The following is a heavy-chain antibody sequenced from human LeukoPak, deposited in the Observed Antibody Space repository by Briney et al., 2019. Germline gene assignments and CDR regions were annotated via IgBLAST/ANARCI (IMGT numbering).Heavy chain of an antibody. CDR2: ISAYNGNT. D-gene: IGHD3-22*01. CDR3: ARQYYYDSSGYCDY. J-gene: IGHJ4*02. Sequence: ASVKVSCKASGYTFTSYGISWVRQAPGQGLEWMGWISAYNGNTNYAQKLQGRVTMTTDTSTSTAYVELRSLRSDDTAVYYCARQYYYDSSGYCDYWGQGTLVTVSS. V-gene: IGHV1-18*01. CDR1: GYTFTSYG.